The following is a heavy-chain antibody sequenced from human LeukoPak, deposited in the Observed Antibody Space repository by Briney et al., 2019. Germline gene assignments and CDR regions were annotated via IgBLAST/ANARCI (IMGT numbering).Heavy chain of an antibody. CDR1: GLTFSSHW. Sequence: GGSLRLSCAASGLTFSSHWMHWVRQAPGKGLEWVSAISGSGGSTYYADSVKGRFTISRDNSKNTLYLQMNSLRAEDTAVYYCAKAINYDFWSGYYPYFDYWGQGTLVTVSS. V-gene: IGHV3-23*01. D-gene: IGHD3-3*01. CDR2: ISGSGGST. CDR3: AKAINYDFWSGYYPYFDY. J-gene: IGHJ4*02.